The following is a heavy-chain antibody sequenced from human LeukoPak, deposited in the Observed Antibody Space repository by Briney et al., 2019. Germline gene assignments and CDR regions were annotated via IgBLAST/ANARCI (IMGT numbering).Heavy chain of an antibody. CDR1: EYIFASSW. D-gene: IGHD6-13*01. CDR2: IYPGDSDT. CDR3: ARQHSSSWSYFDY. Sequence: GESLKISCKASEYIFASSWIGWVRQMPGKGLEWMGIIYPGDSDTRYSPSFQGQVTISADKSINTAYLQWRSLKASDTAMYYCARQHSSSWSYFDYWGQGTLVTVSS. J-gene: IGHJ4*02. V-gene: IGHV5-51*01.